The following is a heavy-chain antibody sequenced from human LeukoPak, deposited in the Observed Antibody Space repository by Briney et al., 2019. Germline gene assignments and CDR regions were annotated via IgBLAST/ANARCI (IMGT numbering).Heavy chain of an antibody. V-gene: IGHV3-48*03. D-gene: IGHD3-10*01. Sequence: QSGGSLRLSCAASGFTFSDFEMNWVRQAPGKGLEWVSDISRRGSTTYYADSVKGRFTISRDNAKNSLYRQMNSLRVEDTAVYYCAREYYYGSGSYLGSFDYWGQGTLVTVSS. CDR2: ISRRGSTT. CDR3: AREYYYGSGSYLGSFDY. CDR1: GFTFSDFE. J-gene: IGHJ4*02.